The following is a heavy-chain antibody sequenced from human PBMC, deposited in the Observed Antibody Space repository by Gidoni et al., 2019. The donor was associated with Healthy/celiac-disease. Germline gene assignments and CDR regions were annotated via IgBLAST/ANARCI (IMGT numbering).Heavy chain of an antibody. V-gene: IGHV1-46*01. CDR1: GYTFTSYY. CDR2: INPSGGST. J-gene: IGHJ3*02. Sequence: VQLLQSGAEVKKPGASVKVSCKSSGYTFTSYYMHWVRQDPGEGLEWMGIINPSGGSTSYAQKFQGRVTMTRDTSTSTVYMELSSLRSEDTAVYYCARSQWLDAFDIWGQGTMVTVSS. CDR3: ARSQWLDAFDI. D-gene: IGHD6-19*01.